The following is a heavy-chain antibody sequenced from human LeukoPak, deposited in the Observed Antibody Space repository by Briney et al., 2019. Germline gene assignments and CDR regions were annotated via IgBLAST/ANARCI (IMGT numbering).Heavy chain of an antibody. V-gene: IGHV3-66*01. J-gene: IGHJ4*02. CDR1: GFTVSSNY. CDR2: IYSGGST. D-gene: IGHD3-22*01. CDR3: ARATDYYDSSGYCFDY. Sequence: PGGSLRLSCAASGFTVSSNYMSWVRQAPGKGLEWVSVIYSGGSTYYADSVKGRFTISRDNSKNTLYPQMNSLRAEDTAVYYCARATDYYDSSGYCFDYWGQGTLVTVSS.